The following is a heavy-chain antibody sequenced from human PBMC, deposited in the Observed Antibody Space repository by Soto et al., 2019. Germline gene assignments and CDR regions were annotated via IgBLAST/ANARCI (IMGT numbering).Heavy chain of an antibody. D-gene: IGHD5-12*01. CDR3: ALGRWLQLYLAEGYYFDY. CDR1: GYTFTSYG. Sequence: GASVKVSCKASGYTFTSYGISWVRQAPGQGLEWMGWISAYNGNTNYAQKLQGRVTMTTDTSISTAYMELSSLRSEDTAVYYCALGRWLQLYLAEGYYFDYWGQGTLVTVSS. V-gene: IGHV1-18*01. J-gene: IGHJ4*02. CDR2: ISAYNGNT.